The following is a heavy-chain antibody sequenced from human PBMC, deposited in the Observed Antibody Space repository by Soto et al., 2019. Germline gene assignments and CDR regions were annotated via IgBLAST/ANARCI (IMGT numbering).Heavy chain of an antibody. J-gene: IGHJ3*02. V-gene: IGHV3-23*01. CDR3: ETYVLRLNAFDI. D-gene: IGHD3-3*01. Sequence: EVQLLESGGGLVQPGGSLRLSCAASGFTFSSYVMSWVRQAPGKGLEWVSAISGSGVSTYYADSVKGRLTISRDNSKNTLYLKMNSLTAEDTAVYYGETYVLRLNAFDIWGQGTMVTVSS. CDR1: GFTFSSYV. CDR2: ISGSGVST.